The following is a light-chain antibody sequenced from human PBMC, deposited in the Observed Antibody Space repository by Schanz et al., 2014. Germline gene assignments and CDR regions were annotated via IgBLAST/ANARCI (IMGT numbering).Light chain of an antibody. J-gene: IGKJ2*01. CDR1: QSVSSN. V-gene: IGKV3-15*01. CDR3: QQYNNWPLGYT. CDR2: GAS. Sequence: EIVMTQSPATLSVSPGERATLSCRASQSVSSNLAWYQQKPGQAPRLLIYGASPRATAIPARFSGSGSGTEFTLTISSLQSEDFAVYYCQQYNNWPLGYTFGQGTKLEIK.